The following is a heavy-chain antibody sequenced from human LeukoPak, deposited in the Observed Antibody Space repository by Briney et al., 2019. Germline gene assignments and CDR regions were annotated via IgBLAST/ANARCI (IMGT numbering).Heavy chain of an antibody. Sequence: SETLSLTCAVYGGSFSGYYWSWIRQPPGKGLEWIGEINHSGGTNYNPSLKSRVTISVDTSKNQFSLKLSSVTAADTAVYYCARGPVYYYGSGSYCYFDYWGQGTLVTVSS. CDR1: GGSFSGYY. V-gene: IGHV4-34*01. J-gene: IGHJ4*02. CDR3: ARGPVYYYGSGSYCYFDY. D-gene: IGHD3-10*01. CDR2: INHSGGT.